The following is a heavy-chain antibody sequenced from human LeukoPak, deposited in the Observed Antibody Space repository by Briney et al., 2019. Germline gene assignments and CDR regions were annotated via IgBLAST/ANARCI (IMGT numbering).Heavy chain of an antibody. CDR3: ARDCGSSWYSVGVYYYGMDV. V-gene: IGHV3-23*01. J-gene: IGHJ6*02. CDR2: ISGSGDST. Sequence: PGGSLRLSCAASGFTFSTYAVNWVRQAPGKGLEWVSTISGSGDSTYYADSVKGRFTISRDNSKDTLYLQMNSLRAEDTAVYYCARDCGSSWYSVGVYYYGMDVWGQGTTVTVSS. D-gene: IGHD6-13*01. CDR1: GFTFSTYA.